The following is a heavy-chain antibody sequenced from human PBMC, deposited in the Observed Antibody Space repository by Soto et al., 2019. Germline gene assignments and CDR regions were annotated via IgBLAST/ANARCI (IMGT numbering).Heavy chain of an antibody. CDR1: GYSISSSYY. CDR2: IYYSGST. D-gene: IGHD3-3*01. Sequence: SETLSLTCAVSGYSISSSYYCSWIRQPPGKGLELIGYIYYSGSTNYNPSLKSRVTISVDTSKKQYSLKLSSVTAADTAVYYCARTPPYFWSGSFDYWGQGTRVTVSS. CDR3: ARTPPYFWSGSFDY. V-gene: IGHV4-61*01. J-gene: IGHJ4*02.